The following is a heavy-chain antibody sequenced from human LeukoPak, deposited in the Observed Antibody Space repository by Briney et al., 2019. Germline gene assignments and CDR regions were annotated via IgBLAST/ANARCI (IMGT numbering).Heavy chain of an antibody. CDR1: GFTFSGYW. CDR2: INTDGTSI. CDR3: ARGAPGTSVWFDP. D-gene: IGHD6-13*01. Sequence: PGGPLRLSCVDSGFTFSGYWMHWVRQAPGKGLVWVSRINTDGTSINYADSVKGRFTISRDNAKNTLYLQMNSLRVEDTAVYYCARGAPGTSVWFDPWGPGTLVTVSS. J-gene: IGHJ5*02. V-gene: IGHV3-74*01.